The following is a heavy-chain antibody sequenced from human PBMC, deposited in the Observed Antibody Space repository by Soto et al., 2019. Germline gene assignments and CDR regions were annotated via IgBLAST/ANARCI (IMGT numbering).Heavy chain of an antibody. D-gene: IGHD2-15*01. CDR3: AIEEWWRVEF. CDR1: GFTFSRHY. Sequence: EVQLAESGGGLVQPGGSLRLSCVASGFTFSRHYMTWVRQAPGKGLESVAKIKPDGSESYYVDSVRGRFTFSRDNAKNSLSLQMNSLRDEDTAVCYCAIEEWWRVEFWGQGTLVTVSS. CDR2: IKPDGSES. J-gene: IGHJ4*02. V-gene: IGHV3-7*01.